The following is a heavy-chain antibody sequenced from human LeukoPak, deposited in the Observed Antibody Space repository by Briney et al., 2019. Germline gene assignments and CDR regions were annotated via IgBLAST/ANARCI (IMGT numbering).Heavy chain of an antibody. Sequence: SEALSLTCTVSGGSISSRSYYWGWIRQPPGKRLEWIGSIYYSGSTYYNPSLKSRVTISVDTSKNQFSLKLSSVTAADTAVYYCAMDSGSYSFDSWGQGTLVTVSS. D-gene: IGHD1-26*01. CDR3: AMDSGSYSFDS. CDR1: GGSISSRSYY. CDR2: IYYSGST. J-gene: IGHJ4*02. V-gene: IGHV4-39*01.